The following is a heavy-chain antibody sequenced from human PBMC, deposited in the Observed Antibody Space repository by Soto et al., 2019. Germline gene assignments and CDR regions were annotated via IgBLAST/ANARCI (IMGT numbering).Heavy chain of an antibody. CDR2: INDGKCKT. CDR3: GRDQSGTGYYVDWFDP. D-gene: IGHD3-10*02. Sequence: GASVKVSCKASGYTFSAHAIHCMRQAPGQRHEWLGWINDGKCKTYYSEKFEGRVTFTRDTVATTVNMELTSLTSEDTAVYYCGRDQSGTGYYVDWFDPWGQGTLVTVSS. CDR1: GYTFSAHA. V-gene: IGHV1-3*01. J-gene: IGHJ5*02.